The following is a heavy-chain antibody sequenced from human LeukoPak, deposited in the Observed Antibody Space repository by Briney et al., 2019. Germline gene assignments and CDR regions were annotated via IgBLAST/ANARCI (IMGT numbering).Heavy chain of an antibody. Sequence: SQTLSLTCAISGDSVSSNSAAWNWIRQSPSRGLEWLGRTYYRSKWYNDYAVSVKSRITINPDTSKNQFSLQLNSVTPEDTAVYYCARITRGSWPPHYYYYGMDVWGQGTTVTVSS. D-gene: IGHD3-16*01. J-gene: IGHJ6*02. CDR1: GDSVSSNSAA. CDR2: TYYRSKWYN. CDR3: ARITRGSWPPHYYYYGMDV. V-gene: IGHV6-1*01.